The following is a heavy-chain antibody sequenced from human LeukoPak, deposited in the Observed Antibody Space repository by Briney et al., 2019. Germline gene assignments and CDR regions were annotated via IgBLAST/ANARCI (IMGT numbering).Heavy chain of an antibody. CDR2: IDTAGNT. J-gene: IGHJ4*02. D-gene: IGHD6-13*01. Sequence: GGSLRLSCAASEFTFSSYDMHWVRQVTGKGLDWVSTIDTAGNTWYPDSVKGRFTISRENAKNSLNLQMNSLRGGDTAVYYCARAKMPGIQAAGRVNYFDSWGQGTLVNVSS. CDR3: ARAKMPGIQAAGRVNYFDS. CDR1: EFTFSSYD. V-gene: IGHV3-13*01.